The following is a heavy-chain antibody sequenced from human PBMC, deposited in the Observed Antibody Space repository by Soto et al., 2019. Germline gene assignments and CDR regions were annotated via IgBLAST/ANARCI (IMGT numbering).Heavy chain of an antibody. J-gene: IGHJ4*02. CDR2: IYYSGST. D-gene: IGHD6-19*01. CDR3: ARGRWLDDN. CDR1: GGSISSSSYY. Sequence: SETLSLTCTVSGGSISSSSYYWGWIRQPPGKGLEWIGSIYYSGSTYYNPSLKSRVTISVDTSKNQFSLKLSSVTAADTAVYYCARGRWLDDNWGQGTRVTVSS. V-gene: IGHV4-39*01.